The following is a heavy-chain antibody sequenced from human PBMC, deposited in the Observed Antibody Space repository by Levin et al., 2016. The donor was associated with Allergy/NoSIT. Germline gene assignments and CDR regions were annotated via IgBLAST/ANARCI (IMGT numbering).Heavy chain of an antibody. J-gene: IGHJ3*02. CDR2: IYTSGST. V-gene: IGHV4-4*07. D-gene: IGHD6-19*01. Sequence: SETLSLTCSVSGGSISSYYWSWIRQPAGKGLEWIGRIYTSGSTNYNPSLKSRVTMSVDTSKNQFSLKLSSVTAADTAVYYCARDDSYSSGWHDGFDIWGQGTMVTVSS. CDR1: GGSISSYY. CDR3: ARDDSYSSGWHDGFDI.